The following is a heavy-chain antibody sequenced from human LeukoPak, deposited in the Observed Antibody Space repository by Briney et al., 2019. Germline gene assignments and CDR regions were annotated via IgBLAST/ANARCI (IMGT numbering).Heavy chain of an antibody. Sequence: GGSLRLSCAASGLTFSSYEMNWVRQAPGKGLEWVSAISGSGGSTYYADSVKGRFTISRDNSKNTLYLQMNSLRAEDTAVYYCATHELKDAFDIWGQGTMVTVSS. J-gene: IGHJ3*02. CDR1: GLTFSSYE. CDR2: ISGSGGST. D-gene: IGHD3-10*01. CDR3: ATHELKDAFDI. V-gene: IGHV3-23*01.